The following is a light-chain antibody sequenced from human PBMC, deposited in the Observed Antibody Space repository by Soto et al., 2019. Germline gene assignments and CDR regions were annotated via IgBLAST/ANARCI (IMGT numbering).Light chain of an antibody. CDR3: QQYNSSPWT. J-gene: IGKJ2*01. CDR2: GAS. CDR1: QRVGSNY. V-gene: IGKV3-20*01. Sequence: IVLTQSPGTLSLSPGERATLSCRASQRVGSNYLAWYQRKPGQAPRHLIYGASSRATGIPDRFSGSGSGTDFTLTISRLEPEDFAVYYCQQYNSSPWTFGQGTKLEIK.